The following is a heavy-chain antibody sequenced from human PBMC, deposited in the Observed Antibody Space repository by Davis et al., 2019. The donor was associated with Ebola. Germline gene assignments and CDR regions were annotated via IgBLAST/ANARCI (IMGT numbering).Heavy chain of an antibody. J-gene: IGHJ4*02. D-gene: IGHD4-23*01. CDR1: GGSIRGYS. CDR3: VRGPQLLRWSNFDY. CDR2: IYYSGST. V-gene: IGHV4-59*01. Sequence: SETLSLTCTVSGGSIRGYSWTWIRQPPGKGLEWIGYIYYSGSTNYNPSLKSRVTISVDTSKNQFSLKLSSVTAADTAVYYCVRGPQLLRWSNFDYWGQGTLVTVSS.